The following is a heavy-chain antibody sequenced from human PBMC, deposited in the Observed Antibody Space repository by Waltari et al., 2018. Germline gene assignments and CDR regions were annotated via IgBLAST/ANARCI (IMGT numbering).Heavy chain of an antibody. J-gene: IGHJ6*02. CDR3: AKAPTTKYYYYYGMDV. CDR2: ISGSGGST. V-gene: IGHV3-23*01. Sequence: EVQLLESGGGLVQPGGSLRLSGAASGFTFRSYAMSWVRKAPGKGLEWVSAISGSGGSTYYADSVKGRFTISRDNSKNTLYLQMNSLRAEDTAVYYCAKAPTTKYYYYYGMDVWGQGTTVTVSS. CDR1: GFTFRSYA.